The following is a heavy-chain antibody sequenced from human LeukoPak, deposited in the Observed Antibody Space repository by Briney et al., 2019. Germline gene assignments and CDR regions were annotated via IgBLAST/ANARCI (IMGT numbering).Heavy chain of an antibody. Sequence: SETLSLTCTVSGGSITSSTYYWGWIRQPPGKGLEWIGSIYYSGNTYYNPSLKSRITISVDTSKNQVSLKLTSVTAADTAVYYCARGYWNYVYYGSGSYDYWGQGTLVTVSS. CDR2: IYYSGNT. D-gene: IGHD3-10*01. CDR3: ARGYWNYVYYGSGSYDY. V-gene: IGHV4-39*07. CDR1: GGSITSSTYY. J-gene: IGHJ4*02.